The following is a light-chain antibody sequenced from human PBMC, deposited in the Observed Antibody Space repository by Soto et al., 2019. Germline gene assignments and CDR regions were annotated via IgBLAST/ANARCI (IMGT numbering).Light chain of an antibody. CDR3: LHYGSPPYI. Sequence: VLTQSPGTLSLSPGERVILSCRASQSISRGSLAWYQQKTGQAPRLLIYGGSIRATGIPDRFSGSGSGTDFTLTISGLEPEDFAVYFCLHYGSPPYIFGQGTKL. V-gene: IGKV3-20*01. CDR1: QSISRGS. CDR2: GGS. J-gene: IGKJ2*01.